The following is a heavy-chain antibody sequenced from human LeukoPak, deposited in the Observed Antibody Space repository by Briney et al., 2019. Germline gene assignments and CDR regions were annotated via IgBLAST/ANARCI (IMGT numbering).Heavy chain of an antibody. CDR3: AREPQFYCSSTSCRNWFDP. J-gene: IGHJ5*02. CDR2: IYTSGST. D-gene: IGHD2-2*01. CDR1: GGSISSGSYY. V-gene: IGHV4-61*02. Sequence: SETLSLICTVSGGSISSGSYYWSWIRQPAGKGLEWIGRIYTSGSTNYNPSLKSRVTISVDTSKNQFSLKLSSVTAADTAVYYCAREPQFYCSSTSCRNWFDPWGQGTLVTVSS.